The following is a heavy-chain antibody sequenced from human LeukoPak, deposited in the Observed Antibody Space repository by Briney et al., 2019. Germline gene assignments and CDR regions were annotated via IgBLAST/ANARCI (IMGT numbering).Heavy chain of an antibody. Sequence: PSETLSLTCTVSGGSISSSSYYWGWIRQPPGKGLEWIGSIYYSGSTYYNPSLKSRVTISVDTSKNQFSLKLSSVTAADTAVYYCARHLAVAGEPYYFDYWGQGTLVTVSS. V-gene: IGHV4-39*01. CDR2: IYYSGST. CDR3: ARHLAVAGEPYYFDY. CDR1: GGSISSSSYY. D-gene: IGHD6-19*01. J-gene: IGHJ4*02.